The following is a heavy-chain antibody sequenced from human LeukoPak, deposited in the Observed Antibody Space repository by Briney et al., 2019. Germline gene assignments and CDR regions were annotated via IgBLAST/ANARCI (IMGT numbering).Heavy chain of an antibody. CDR3: ARDRDDYYMDV. V-gene: IGHV3-7*01. CDR1: GFTFSSYW. D-gene: IGHD3-10*01. Sequence: PGGSLRLSCAASGFTFSSYWMSWVRQAPGEGLEWVANIKQDGSEKYYVDSVKGRFTISRDNAKNSLYLQMNSLRAEDTAVYYCARDRDDYYMDVWGKGTTVTVSS. CDR2: IKQDGSEK. J-gene: IGHJ6*03.